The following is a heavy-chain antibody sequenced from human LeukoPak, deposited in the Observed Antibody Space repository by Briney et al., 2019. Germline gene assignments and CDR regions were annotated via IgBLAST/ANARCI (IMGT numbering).Heavy chain of an antibody. V-gene: IGHV3-23*01. D-gene: IGHD6-19*01. J-gene: IGHJ4*02. CDR3: AKTPLAVAPGDFFDN. CDR1: VFTFSRYG. Sequence: GRSLRLSCAASVFTFSRYGMSWVRQAPGKGLEWVSAIGGSGGSTHYADSAKGRFAISREKSKNRLYLPMNSLRADDAAVYYCAKTPLAVAPGDFFDNWGQGTLVTVSS. CDR2: IGGSGGST.